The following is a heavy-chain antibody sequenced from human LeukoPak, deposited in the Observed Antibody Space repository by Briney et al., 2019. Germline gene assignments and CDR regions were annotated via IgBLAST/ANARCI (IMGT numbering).Heavy chain of an antibody. Sequence: GSSVKVSCKASVGTFSIYAISWVRQAPGQGLEWRGGIIPIFGTANYAQKFQGRVTITADESTSTAYMELSSLRSEDTAVYYCARVLYDSSGYFDYWGQGTLVTVSS. D-gene: IGHD3-22*01. CDR2: IIPIFGTA. V-gene: IGHV1-69*01. CDR3: ARVLYDSSGYFDY. CDR1: VGTFSIYA. J-gene: IGHJ4*02.